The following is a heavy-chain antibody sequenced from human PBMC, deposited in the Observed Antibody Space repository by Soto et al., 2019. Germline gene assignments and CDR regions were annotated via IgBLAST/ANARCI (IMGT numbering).Heavy chain of an antibody. CDR3: ATSQKGYNWNYFDH. Sequence: KPSETLSLTCAVSGGSISGSYYYWAWLRQSPGKGPEWIGSVFYPGLTSYNPSLESRVSVSVDTPKSQFSLNLSAVTAAHTAVYYCATSQKGYNWNYFDHWGQGALVTVSS. CDR2: VFYPGLT. J-gene: IGHJ4*02. CDR1: GGSISGSYYY. V-gene: IGHV4-39*01. D-gene: IGHD1-20*01.